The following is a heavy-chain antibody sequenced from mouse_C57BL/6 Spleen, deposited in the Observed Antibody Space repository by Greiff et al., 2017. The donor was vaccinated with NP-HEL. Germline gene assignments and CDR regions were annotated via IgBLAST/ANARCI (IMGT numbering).Heavy chain of an antibody. V-gene: IGHV1-55*01. CDR1: GYTFTSYW. CDR2: IYPGSGST. J-gene: IGHJ2*01. D-gene: IGHD1-1*01. Sequence: QVQLQQPGAELVKPGASVKMSCKASGYTFTSYWITWVKQRPGQGLEWIGDIYPGSGSTNYNEKFKSKATLTVDTSSSTAYMQLSSLTSEDSAVYYCAGTTVVDYYFDYWGQGTTLTVSS. CDR3: AGTTVVDYYFDY.